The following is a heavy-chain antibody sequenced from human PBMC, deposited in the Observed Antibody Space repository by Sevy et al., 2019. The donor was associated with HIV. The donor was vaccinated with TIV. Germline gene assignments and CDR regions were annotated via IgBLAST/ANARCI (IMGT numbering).Heavy chain of an antibody. J-gene: IGHJ4*02. D-gene: IGHD2-2*01. V-gene: IGHV3-30*18. CDR3: AKGGDIVAVPAQYYFDY. CDR1: GFTFSSYG. CDR2: ISYEGSNK. Sequence: GGSLRLSCAASGFTFSSYGMHWVRQAPGKGLEWVAVISYEGSNKYYADSVKGRFTISRDNSKNTLYLQMNSLRAEDTAVYYCAKGGDIVAVPAQYYFDYWGQGTLVTVSS.